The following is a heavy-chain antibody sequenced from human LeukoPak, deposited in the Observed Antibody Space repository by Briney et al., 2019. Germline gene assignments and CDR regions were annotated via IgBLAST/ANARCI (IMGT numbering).Heavy chain of an antibody. D-gene: IGHD1-26*01. V-gene: IGHV3-30*02. J-gene: IGHJ3*02. CDR2: IRYDGSNK. Sequence: GGSLRLSCAAPGFTFSSYGMHWVRQAPGKGLEWVAFIRYDGSNKYYADSVKGRFTLPRDNSENTLYLQLNSLRAEDSAMYYCAKAFRIVGIGNPDDVFDIWGQGTVVTVST. CDR1: GFTFSSYG. CDR3: AKAFRIVGIGNPDDVFDI.